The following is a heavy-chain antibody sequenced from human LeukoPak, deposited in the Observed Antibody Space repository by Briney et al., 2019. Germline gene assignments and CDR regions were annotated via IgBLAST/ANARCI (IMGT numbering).Heavy chain of an antibody. CDR2: ISTDSLTI. D-gene: IGHD1-26*01. Sequence: SGGSLRLSCAASGFTFSYYSMNWVRQAPGKGLEWISSISTDSLTIKYADFVSGQFTISRDNAEHLLFLQMNSLRAEDTAVYYCARKAQTGSHSGPFDIWGQGTLVTVSS. J-gene: IGHJ3*02. CDR3: ARKAQTGSHSGPFDI. CDR1: GFTFSYYS. V-gene: IGHV3-48*04.